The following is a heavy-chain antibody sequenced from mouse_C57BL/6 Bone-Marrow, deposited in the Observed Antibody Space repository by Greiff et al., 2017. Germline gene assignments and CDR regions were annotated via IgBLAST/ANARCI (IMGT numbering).Heavy chain of an antibody. Sequence: EVNVVESGGDLVKPGGSLKLSCAASGFTFSSYGMSWVRQTPDTRLEWVATISSGGSYTYYPDSVKGRFTLSRDNAKNTLYLQMSSLKSEDTAMYYCARRSRTGDMECWGQGTSVTVSS. CDR1: GFTFSSYG. J-gene: IGHJ4*01. V-gene: IGHV5-6*02. D-gene: IGHD2-13*01. CDR3: ARRSRTGDMEC. CDR2: ISSGGSYT.